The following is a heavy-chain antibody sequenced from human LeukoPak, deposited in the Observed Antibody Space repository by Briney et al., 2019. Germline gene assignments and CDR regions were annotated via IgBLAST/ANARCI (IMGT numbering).Heavy chain of an antibody. CDR3: ARGRTYYYDTSGYYPSIYYGMDV. CDR1: GGSMSSSSYY. V-gene: IGHV4-39*01. CDR2: IYYSGST. D-gene: IGHD3-22*01. Sequence: PSETLSLTCTVSGGSMSSSSYYWGWIRQPPGKGLEWIGSIYYSGSTYYNPSLKSRVTISVDTSKNQFSLKLSSVTAADTAVYYCARGRTYYYDTSGYYPSIYYGMDVWGQGTTVIVSS. J-gene: IGHJ6*02.